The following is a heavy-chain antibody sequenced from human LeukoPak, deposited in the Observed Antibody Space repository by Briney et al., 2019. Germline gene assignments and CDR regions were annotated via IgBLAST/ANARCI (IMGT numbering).Heavy chain of an antibody. J-gene: IGHJ4*02. CDR1: GGSFSGYY. Sequence: PSETLSFTCAVYGGSFSGYYWSWIRQPPGKGLEWIGEINHSGSTNYNPSLKSRVTISIETSKNQFSLRLNSVTAADTAMYYCAKSGGYGLIDYWGQGTLVTVSS. CDR2: INHSGST. CDR3: AKSGGYGLIDY. V-gene: IGHV4-34*01. D-gene: IGHD1-26*01.